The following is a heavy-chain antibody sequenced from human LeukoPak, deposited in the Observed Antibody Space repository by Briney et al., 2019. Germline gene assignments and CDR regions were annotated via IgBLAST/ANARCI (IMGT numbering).Heavy chain of an antibody. CDR2: IYTSGST. J-gene: IGHJ4*02. CDR3: ARDSRQWLVGGFDY. V-gene: IGHV4-4*07. D-gene: IGHD6-19*01. CDR1: GGSISSYY. Sequence: PSETLSLTCTVSGGSISSYYWSWIRQPAGKGLEWIGRIYTSGSTNYNPSLKSRVTISVDKSKNQFSLKLSSVTAAGTAVYYCARDSRQWLVGGFDYWGQGTLVTVSS.